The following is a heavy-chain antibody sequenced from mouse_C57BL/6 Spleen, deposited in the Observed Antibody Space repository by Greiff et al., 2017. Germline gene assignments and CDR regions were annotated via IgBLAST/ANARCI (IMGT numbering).Heavy chain of an antibody. Sequence: VQLQQPGAELVMPGASVKLSCKASGYTFTSYWLHWVKQRPGQGLEWIGEIDPSDSYTNYNQKFKGKSTLTVDKSSSTAYMQLSSLTSEDSAVYYCARENSTGFDYWGQGTSRTVSS. CDR1: GYTFTSYW. J-gene: IGHJ2*03. D-gene: IGHD4-1*02. CDR3: ARENSTGFDY. V-gene: IGHV1-69*01. CDR2: IDPSDSYT.